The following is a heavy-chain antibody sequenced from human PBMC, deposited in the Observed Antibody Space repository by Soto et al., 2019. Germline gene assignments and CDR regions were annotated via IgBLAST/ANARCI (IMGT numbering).Heavy chain of an antibody. CDR3: ARRPVMVRGVSGA. Sequence: ETRCLTCTVDEVSCSFYYRILIRQPPGKGLEWIGEINHSGSTNYNPSLKSRVTISVDTSKNQFSLKLSSVTAADTAVYYCARRPVMVRGVSGAWGQGTMVTV. CDR2: INHSGST. CDR1: EVSCSFYY. D-gene: IGHD3-10*01. V-gene: IGHV4-34*01. J-gene: IGHJ5*02.